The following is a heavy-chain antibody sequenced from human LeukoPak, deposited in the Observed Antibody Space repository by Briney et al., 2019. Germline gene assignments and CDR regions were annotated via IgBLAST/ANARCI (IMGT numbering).Heavy chain of an antibody. CDR3: AREGGSYESFDY. D-gene: IGHD1-26*01. CDR1: GGSISSGGYY. CDR2: IYYSGST. Sequence: PSQTLSLTCTVSGGSISSGGYYWSWISQHPGKGLEWIGYIYYSGSTYYNPSLKSRVTISVDTSKNQFSLKLSSVTAADTAVYYCAREGGSYESFDYWGQGTLVTVSS. J-gene: IGHJ4*02. V-gene: IGHV4-31*03.